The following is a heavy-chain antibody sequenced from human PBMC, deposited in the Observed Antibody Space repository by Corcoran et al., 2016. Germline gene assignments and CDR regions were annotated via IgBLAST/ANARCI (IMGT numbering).Heavy chain of an antibody. CDR3: ASSPGIFGVGRYCDY. V-gene: IGHV1-69*01. CDR1: GGTFSSYA. Sequence: QVQLVQSGAEVKKPGSSVKVSCKASGGTFSSYAITWVRQAPRQGLEWMGEIIPIFGTAKYAQKLQGRVTMTADESTSTAYMELSSLRSEDTAVYYGASSPGIFGVGRYCDYWGQGTLVTVSS. CDR2: IIPIFGTA. J-gene: IGHJ4*02. D-gene: IGHD3-3*01.